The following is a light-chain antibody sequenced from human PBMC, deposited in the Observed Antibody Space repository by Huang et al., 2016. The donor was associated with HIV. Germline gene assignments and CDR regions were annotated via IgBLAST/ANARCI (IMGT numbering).Light chain of an antibody. Sequence: EIVLTQSPATLSVSPGERATLSCRASQSVSGRLAWYQQKPGQAPRLLIYGASTRATGVPARFSGSGSGTEFTLTISSLQSEDFAVYYCQQYNNFYTFGPGTRVDIK. CDR1: QSVSGR. CDR3: QQYNNFYT. CDR2: GAS. J-gene: IGKJ3*01. V-gene: IGKV3-15*01.